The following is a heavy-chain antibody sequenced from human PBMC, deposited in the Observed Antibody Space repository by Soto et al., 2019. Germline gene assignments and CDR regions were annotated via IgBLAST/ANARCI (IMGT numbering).Heavy chain of an antibody. CDR1: GGSFSGDY. Sequence: SETLSLTCAVYGGSFSGDYWNWIRQSPGKGLEWIWEINHSGITNYNPSLKSRATIFVDTSKKQFTLQLTSVTAADTAVYYCARGASTERYFSPSGGAWFDPWGQGTLVTVSS. V-gene: IGHV4-34*01. D-gene: IGHD3-9*01. CDR3: ARGASTERYFSPSGGAWFDP. J-gene: IGHJ5*02. CDR2: INHSGIT.